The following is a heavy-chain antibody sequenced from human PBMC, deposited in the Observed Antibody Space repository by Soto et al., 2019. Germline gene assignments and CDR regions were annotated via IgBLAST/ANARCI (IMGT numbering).Heavy chain of an antibody. Sequence: GGSLRLSCAASGFTFSSYGMHWVGQAPGKGLEWVAVLSYAGSTKYYADSVKGRFPISRDNSKVTLYLQMNSLRAEDTAVYYCAKGDIGVVVTATSYYYAGMVVWGPGTTVTVSS. CDR3: AKGDIGVVVTATSYYYAGMVV. J-gene: IGHJ6*02. CDR1: GFTFSSYG. V-gene: IGHV3-30*18. CDR2: LSYAGSTK. D-gene: IGHD2-21*02.